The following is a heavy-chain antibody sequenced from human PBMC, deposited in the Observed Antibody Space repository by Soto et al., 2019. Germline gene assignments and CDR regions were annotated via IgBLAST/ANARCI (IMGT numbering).Heavy chain of an antibody. D-gene: IGHD3-22*01. J-gene: IGHJ4*02. CDR3: ARLGGYYQAFDN. CDR1: GGSIRDYY. Sequence: QVQLQESGPGLVKPSETLSLTCTVSGGSIRDYYWSWIRQPPGKGLEWIGYIYYTGTTTYNPSLKSRLTISEYTSKNQFSLKLRSVTSADTAVYYCARLGGYYQAFDNWGQGTLVTVSS. V-gene: IGHV4-59*08. CDR2: IYYTGTT.